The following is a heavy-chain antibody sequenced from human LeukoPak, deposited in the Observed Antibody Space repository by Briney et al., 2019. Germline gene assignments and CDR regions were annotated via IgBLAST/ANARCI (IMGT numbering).Heavy chain of an antibody. CDR2: IIPIFGTA. Sequence: ASVKVSCKASGGTFSSYAISWVRQAPAQGLEWVGGIIPIFGTANYAQKFQGRVTITTDESTSTAYMELSSLRSEDTAVYYCAILAGYFDYWGQGTLVTVSS. J-gene: IGHJ4*02. V-gene: IGHV1-69*05. D-gene: IGHD6-13*01. CDR1: GGTFSSYA. CDR3: AILAGYFDY.